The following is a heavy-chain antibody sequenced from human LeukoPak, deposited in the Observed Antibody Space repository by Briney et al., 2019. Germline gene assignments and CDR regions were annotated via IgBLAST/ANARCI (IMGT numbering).Heavy chain of an antibody. Sequence: PSQTLSLTCAVSGGSISSGGYSWSWTRQPPGKGLEWIGYIYHSGSTYYNPSLKSRVTISVDRSKNQFSLKLSSVTAADTAVYYCARGGDYGMDVWGQGTTVTVSS. CDR3: ARGGDYGMDV. V-gene: IGHV4-30-2*01. CDR2: IYHSGST. CDR1: GGSISSGGYS. J-gene: IGHJ6*02.